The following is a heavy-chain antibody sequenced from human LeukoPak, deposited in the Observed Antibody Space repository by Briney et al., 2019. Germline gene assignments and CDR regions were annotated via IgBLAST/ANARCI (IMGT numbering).Heavy chain of an antibody. V-gene: IGHV1-8*01. CDR1: GYTFTSYD. J-gene: IGHJ4*02. CDR2: RNTDCGNT. D-gene: IGHD3-3*01. Sequence: ASVTVSCKASGYTFTSYDINWVRQATGQGLEWMGWRNTDCGNTGYAQKFQGRVTMTRNTSISTAYMELSSLRSEDTAVYYCARGSYDFWSGYSSVGTYNDYWGQGTLVTVCS. CDR3: ARGSYDFWSGYSSVGTYNDY.